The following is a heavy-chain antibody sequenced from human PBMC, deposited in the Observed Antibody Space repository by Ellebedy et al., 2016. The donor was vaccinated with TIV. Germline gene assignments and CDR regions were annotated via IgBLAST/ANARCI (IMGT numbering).Heavy chain of an antibody. V-gene: IGHV1-8*01. CDR3: ARPVSGGYGSGKNAFEI. Sequence: AASVKVSCKASGYTFTSYDINWVRQATGQGLEWMGWMNPNSGNTGYAQKVQGRFTMTRNTSITTAYMELSSLRSEDTAVYYCARPVSGGYGSGKNAFEIWGQGTMVTVSS. J-gene: IGHJ3*02. CDR1: GYTFTSYD. CDR2: MNPNSGNT. D-gene: IGHD3-10*01.